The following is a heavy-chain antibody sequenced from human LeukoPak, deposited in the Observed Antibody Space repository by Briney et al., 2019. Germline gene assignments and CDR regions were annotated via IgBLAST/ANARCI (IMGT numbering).Heavy chain of an antibody. CDR2: ISWDGGST. D-gene: IGHD3-10*02. CDR1: GFTFDDYA. J-gene: IGHJ6*04. Sequence: GGSLRLSCAASGFTFDDYAMHWVRQAPGKGLEWVSLISWDGGSTYYADSVKGRFTISRDNSKNSLYLQMNSLRAEDTALYYCAERGITMIGGVWGKGTTVTISS. CDR3: AERGITMIGGV. V-gene: IGHV3-43D*03.